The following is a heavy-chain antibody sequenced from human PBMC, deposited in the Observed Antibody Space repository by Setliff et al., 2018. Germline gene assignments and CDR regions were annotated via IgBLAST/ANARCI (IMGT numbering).Heavy chain of an antibody. Sequence: SETLSLTCTVSGGSISSGDYYWSWIRQPPGKGLEWIGSIYYSGSTNYNPSLKSRVTISVDTSKNQFSLKLSSVTAADTAVYYCARVDDGGYPDFYYYYGMDVWGQGTTVTVSS. CDR1: GGSISSGDYY. D-gene: IGHD5-18*01. CDR2: IYYSGST. J-gene: IGHJ6*02. CDR3: ARVDDGGYPDFYYYYGMDV. V-gene: IGHV4-39*07.